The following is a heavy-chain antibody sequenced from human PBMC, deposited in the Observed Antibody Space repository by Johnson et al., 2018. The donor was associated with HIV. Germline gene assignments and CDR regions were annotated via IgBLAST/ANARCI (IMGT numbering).Heavy chain of an antibody. CDR3: ARGGIAAAGSLLGAFDI. J-gene: IGHJ3*02. Sequence: VQLVESGGGMVPPGGSLRLSCAASGFTFDDYGMSWVRQSPGKGLEWVSGINWNGGSTGYADSVKGRFTISRDNAKKSLYLQMNSLRAEDTALYYCARGGIAAAGSLLGAFDIWGHGTMVTVSS. CDR2: INWNGGST. CDR1: GFTFDDYG. D-gene: IGHD6-13*01. V-gene: IGHV3-20*04.